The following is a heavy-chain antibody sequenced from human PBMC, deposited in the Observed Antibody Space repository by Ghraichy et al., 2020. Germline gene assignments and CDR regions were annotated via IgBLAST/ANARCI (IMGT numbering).Heavy chain of an antibody. V-gene: IGHV3-23*01. CDR1: GFTFSNYA. J-gene: IGHJ4*02. CDR3: ANLVVLWY. Sequence: GGSLRLSCAASGFTFSNYAMSWVRQAPRKGLEWVSDITVSGGSTYYADSVKGRFTISRDNSKSTLYLQMNSLTAEDTAVYYCANLVVLWYWGQGPLVTVSS. D-gene: IGHD3-10*01. CDR2: ITVSGGST.